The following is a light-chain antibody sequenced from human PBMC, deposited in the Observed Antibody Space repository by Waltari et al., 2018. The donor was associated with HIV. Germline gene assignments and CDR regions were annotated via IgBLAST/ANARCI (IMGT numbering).Light chain of an antibody. V-gene: IGLV3-1*01. CDR2: QDS. CDR1: KLGDTN. Sequence: SYELTQPPSVSVSPGQTASITCPGDKLGDTNVSWYKQKAGQSPVLVVFQDSKRPSGIPERFSGSNSGNTATLTISGTQAMDEADYYCQAWDSRTSFGGGTKLTVL. J-gene: IGLJ2*01. CDR3: QAWDSRTS.